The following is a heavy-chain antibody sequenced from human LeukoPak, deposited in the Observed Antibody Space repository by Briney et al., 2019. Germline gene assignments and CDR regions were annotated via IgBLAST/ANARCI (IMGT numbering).Heavy chain of an antibody. D-gene: IGHD3-9*01. CDR1: GYTFTSYG. CDR3: ARVAEDYDILTGPFDY. Sequence: GASVKVSCKASGYTFTSYGISWVRQAPGQGLEWMGWISAYNGNTNYAQKLQGRVTITADKSTSTAYMELSSLRSEDTAVYYCARVAEDYDILTGPFDYWGQGTLVTVSS. J-gene: IGHJ4*02. V-gene: IGHV1-18*01. CDR2: ISAYNGNT.